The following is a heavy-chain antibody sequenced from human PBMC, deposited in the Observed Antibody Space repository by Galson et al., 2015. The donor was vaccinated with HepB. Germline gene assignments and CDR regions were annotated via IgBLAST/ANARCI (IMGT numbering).Heavy chain of an antibody. Sequence: SVKVSCKASGYTFTSYGISWVRQAPGQGLEWMGWISAYNGNTNYAQKLQGRVTMTTDTSTSTAYMELRSLRSDDTAVYYCARNPEYSSSWSPHDYWGQGTLVTVSS. CDR2: ISAYNGNT. CDR3: ARNPEYSSSWSPHDY. J-gene: IGHJ4*02. CDR1: GYTFTSYG. D-gene: IGHD6-13*01. V-gene: IGHV1-18*04.